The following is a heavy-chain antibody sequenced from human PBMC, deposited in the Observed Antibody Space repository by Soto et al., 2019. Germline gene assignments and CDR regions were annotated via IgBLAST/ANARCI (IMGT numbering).Heavy chain of an antibody. D-gene: IGHD3-10*01. V-gene: IGHV4-39*01. CDR1: GGSISSSSYY. Sequence: SETLSLTCTVSGGSISSSSYYWGWIRQPPGKGLEWIGSIYYSGSTYYNPSLKSRVTISVDTSKNQFSLKLSSVTAADTAVYYCARREATTYYYGSGPNNWFDPWGQGTLVTVSS. CDR2: IYYSGST. CDR3: ARREATTYYYGSGPNNWFDP. J-gene: IGHJ5*02.